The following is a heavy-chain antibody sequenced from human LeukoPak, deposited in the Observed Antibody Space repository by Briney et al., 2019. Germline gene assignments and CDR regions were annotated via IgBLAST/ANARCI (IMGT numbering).Heavy chain of an antibody. Sequence: SETLSLTCTVSGASISSWYWSWIRQPPGKGLEWIGYIYGSGNTNYNPSLKSRVTMSIDTSKNQFSLMLTSVTAADTATYYCARETSLAGFASGLGFNYWGQGILVTVSS. CDR3: ARETSLAGFASGLGFNY. CDR1: GASISSWY. J-gene: IGHJ4*02. CDR2: IYGSGNT. V-gene: IGHV4-59*01. D-gene: IGHD6-19*01.